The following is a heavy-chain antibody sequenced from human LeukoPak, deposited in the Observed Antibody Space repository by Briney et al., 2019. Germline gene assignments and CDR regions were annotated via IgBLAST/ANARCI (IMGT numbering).Heavy chain of an antibody. J-gene: IGHJ4*02. Sequence: ASVKVSCKASGYTFTGYYMHWVRQAPGQGLAWMGWINPNSGNTGYAQKFQGRVTMTRNTSISTAYMELSSLRSEDTAVYYCASGVYGGSYESSFDYWGQGTLVTVSS. CDR1: GYTFTGYY. CDR2: INPNSGNT. CDR3: ASGVYGGSYESSFDY. D-gene: IGHD1-26*01. V-gene: IGHV1-8*02.